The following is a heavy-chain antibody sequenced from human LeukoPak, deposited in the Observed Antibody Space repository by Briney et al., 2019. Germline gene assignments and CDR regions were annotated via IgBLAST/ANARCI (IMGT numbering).Heavy chain of an antibody. CDR1: GFTFSSYE. D-gene: IGHD2-2*01. V-gene: IGHV3-48*03. CDR3: ARADCTSCPTDY. Sequence: GGSLRLSCAASGFTFSSYEMNCVRQAPGRGPEWGSYISSSGSTIYYADSVQGRFTISRDNAKNSLYLQMNSLRAEDTAVYYCARADCTSCPTDYWGQGTLVTVSS. J-gene: IGHJ4*02. CDR2: ISSSGSTI.